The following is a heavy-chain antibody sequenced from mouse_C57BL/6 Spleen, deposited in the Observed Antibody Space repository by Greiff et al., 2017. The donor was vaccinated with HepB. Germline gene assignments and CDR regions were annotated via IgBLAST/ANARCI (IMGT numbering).Heavy chain of an antibody. CDR3: TRGADY. V-gene: IGHV1-15*01. CDR1: GYTFTDYE. Sequence: VHLVESGAELVRPGASVTLSCKASGYTFTDYEMHWVKQTPVHGLEWIGAIDPETGGTAYNQKFKGKAILTADKSSSTAYMELRSLTSEDSAVYYCTRGADYWGQGTTLTVSS. CDR2: IDPETGGT. J-gene: IGHJ2*01.